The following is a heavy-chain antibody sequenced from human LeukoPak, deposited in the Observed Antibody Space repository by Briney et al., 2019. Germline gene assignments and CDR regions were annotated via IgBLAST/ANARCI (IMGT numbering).Heavy chain of an antibody. CDR2: ISGSGGST. CDR3: ARSYRRYYDSSGYWDWFDP. CDR1: GFTFSSYA. V-gene: IGHV3-23*01. D-gene: IGHD3-22*01. J-gene: IGHJ5*02. Sequence: GGSLRLSCAASGFTFSSYAMSWVRQAPGKGLEWVSAISGSGGSTYYADSVKGRFTISRDNAKNSLYLQMNSLRAEDTAVYYCARSYRRYYDSSGYWDWFDPWGQGTLVTVSS.